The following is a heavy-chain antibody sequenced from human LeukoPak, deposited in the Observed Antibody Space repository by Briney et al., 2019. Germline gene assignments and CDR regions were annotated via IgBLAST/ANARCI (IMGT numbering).Heavy chain of an antibody. D-gene: IGHD6-6*01. J-gene: IGHJ4*02. CDR3: ARGPSSGSFDY. CDR1: GYTFTDYY. V-gene: IGHV1-2*02. CDR2: INPDSGDT. Sequence: ASAKVSCKVSGYTFTDYYMHWLRQAPGQGLEWMGWINPDSGDTNCAQKFQGRVTMTRDTPITTAYMELSRLRSDDTAVYYCARGPSSGSFDYWGQGTLVTVSS.